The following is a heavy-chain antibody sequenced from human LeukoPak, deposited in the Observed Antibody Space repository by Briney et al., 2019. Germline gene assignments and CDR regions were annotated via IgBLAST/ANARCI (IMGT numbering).Heavy chain of an antibody. CDR1: GYSFPSYW. V-gene: IGHV5-51*01. CDR3: ARLADNSGYRDY. J-gene: IGHJ4*02. D-gene: IGHD3-22*01. CDR2: IYLGDSDT. Sequence: GESLKISCKGSGYSFPSYWIGWVRQMPGKGLECMGVIYLGDSDTGYSPSFQGQVTISADKSISTAYLQWSSLKASDTAMYYCARLADNSGYRDYWGQGTLVTVSS.